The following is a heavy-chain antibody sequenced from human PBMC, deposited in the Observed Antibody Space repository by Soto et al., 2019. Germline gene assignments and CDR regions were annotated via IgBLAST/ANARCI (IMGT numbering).Heavy chain of an antibody. CDR1: GGTFSSYA. V-gene: IGHV1-69*13. Sequence: ASVKVSCKASGGTFSSYAISWVRQAPGQGLEWMGGIIPIFGTANYAQKFQGRVTITADEPTSTAYMELSSLRSEDTAVYYCASGRFLEWFPLEYYYYGMDVWGQGPTVTVSS. J-gene: IGHJ6*02. CDR3: ASGRFLEWFPLEYYYYGMDV. D-gene: IGHD3-3*01. CDR2: IIPIFGTA.